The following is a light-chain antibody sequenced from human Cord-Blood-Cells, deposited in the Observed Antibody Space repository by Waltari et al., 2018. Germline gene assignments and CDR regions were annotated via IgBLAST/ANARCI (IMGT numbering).Light chain of an antibody. J-gene: IGKJ4*01. CDR1: PSISSY. CDR2: AAS. CDR3: QQSYSTPLT. Sequence: DIQMTQTPSSLSASVGDRVPITCRASPSISSYLNWYQQKPGKAPKLLIYAASSLQSGFPSRFSGSGSGTDFTLTISSLQPEDFATYYCQQSYSTPLTFGGGTKVEIK. V-gene: IGKV1-39*01.